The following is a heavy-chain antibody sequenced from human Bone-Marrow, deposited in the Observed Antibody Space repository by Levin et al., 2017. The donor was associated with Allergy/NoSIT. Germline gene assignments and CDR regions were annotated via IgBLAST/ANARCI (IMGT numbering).Heavy chain of an antibody. CDR3: AAWCSGDNNV. V-gene: IGHV3-7*01. CDR2: INPAGSQK. Sequence: GGSLRLSCIASGVTFSTCWMNWVRQAPGRGLEWVANINPAGSQKRYVDSIKGRFTVSRDNADNSLYLQLSSLGVEDASVYYCAAWCSGDNNVWGQGTTVTVSS. D-gene: IGHD6-19*01. CDR1: GVTFSTCW. J-gene: IGHJ6*02.